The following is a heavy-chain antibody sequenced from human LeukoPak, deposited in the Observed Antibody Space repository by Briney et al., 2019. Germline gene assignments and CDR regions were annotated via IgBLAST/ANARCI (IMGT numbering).Heavy chain of an antibody. CDR2: IYYSGST. CDR1: GGSISSGGYY. CDR3: ARDAGVNAFDI. Sequence: SETLSLTCTVSGGSISSGGYYWSWIRQHPGKGLEWIGYIYYSGSTYYNPSLKSRVTISVDTSKNQFSLKLSAVTAADTAVYYCARDAGVNAFDIWGQGTMVTVSS. V-gene: IGHV4-31*03. J-gene: IGHJ3*02.